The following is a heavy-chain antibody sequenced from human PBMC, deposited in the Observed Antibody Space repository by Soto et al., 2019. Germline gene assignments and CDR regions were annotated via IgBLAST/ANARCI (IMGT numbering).Heavy chain of an antibody. V-gene: IGHV3-53*04. Sequence: GGSLRLSCAASGFTVSSNYMSWVRQAPGKGLEWVSVIYSGGSTYYADYVTGRFTISRHKSKNTLYHQMNSMRAEDTAVYYCARCRRGYCSSTSCYDAFDIWGQGTMVTVSS. D-gene: IGHD2-2*01. CDR2: IYSGGST. CDR1: GFTVSSNY. J-gene: IGHJ3*02. CDR3: ARCRRGYCSSTSCYDAFDI.